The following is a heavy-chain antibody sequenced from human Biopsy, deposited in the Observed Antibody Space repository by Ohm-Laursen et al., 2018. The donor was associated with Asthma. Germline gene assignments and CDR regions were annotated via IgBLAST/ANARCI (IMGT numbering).Heavy chain of an antibody. CDR2: ISYDGSTK. CDR1: GFTLTTYA. D-gene: IGHD3-10*01. J-gene: IGHJ6*02. CDR3: ARDVVWFREVGGMDV. V-gene: IGHV3-30*03. Sequence: SLRLSCAASGFTLTTYAIHWVRQAPGKGLEWVAVISYDGSTKYSADSVKGRFIVSRDISKNILSLQMNSLRPEDTAVYYCARDVVWFREVGGMDVWGQGTTVAVSS.